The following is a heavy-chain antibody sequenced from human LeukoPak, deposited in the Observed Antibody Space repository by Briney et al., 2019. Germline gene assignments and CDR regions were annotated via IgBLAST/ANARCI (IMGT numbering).Heavy chain of an antibody. CDR1: GFTFSSYG. V-gene: IGHV3-23*01. Sequence: GGSLRLSCAASGFTFSSYGMSWVRQAPGKGVEWVSAISGSGGSTYYADSVKGRFTISRDTSKNILYLEMNSLRPEDTAMYYCAKENYDRILKGIDSWGQGTLVSVSS. CDR3: AKENYDRILKGIDS. CDR2: ISGSGGST. D-gene: IGHD3-9*01. J-gene: IGHJ4*02.